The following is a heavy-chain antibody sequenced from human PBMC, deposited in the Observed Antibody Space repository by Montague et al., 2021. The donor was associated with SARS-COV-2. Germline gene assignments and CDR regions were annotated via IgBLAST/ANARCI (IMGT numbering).Heavy chain of an antibody. CDR3: AREESRYEAFDI. J-gene: IGHJ3*02. Sequence: SLRLSCAASGFTFSIYSMNWVRQAPGKGLEWVSSISSSSSYIYYADSVKGRFTISRDNAKNSLYLQMNSLRAEDTAVYYCAREESRYEAFDIWGQGTMVTVSS. CDR2: ISSSSSYI. D-gene: IGHD6-13*01. CDR1: GFTFSIYS. V-gene: IGHV3-21*01.